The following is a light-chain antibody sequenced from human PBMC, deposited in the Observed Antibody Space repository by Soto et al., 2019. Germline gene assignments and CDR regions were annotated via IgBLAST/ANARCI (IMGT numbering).Light chain of an antibody. CDR2: SNN. V-gene: IGLV1-44*01. CDR1: SFNIGGNT. Sequence: QSELTQPPSASGTPGQRVTVSCSGSSFNIGGNTVNWYQQITGTAPKLLINSNNQRPSGVPDRFSGSKSGTSASLAISGLQSEDEADYYCAAWDDSLNGWVFGGGTKVTVL. J-gene: IGLJ3*02. CDR3: AAWDDSLNGWV.